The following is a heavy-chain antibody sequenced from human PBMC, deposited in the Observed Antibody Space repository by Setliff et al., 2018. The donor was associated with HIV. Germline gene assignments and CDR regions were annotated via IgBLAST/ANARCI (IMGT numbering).Heavy chain of an antibody. D-gene: IGHD3-10*02. J-gene: IGHJ4*02. V-gene: IGHV3-23*01. CDR3: ARENYYVTEY. CDR2: ISTSGADT. Sequence: GSLRLSCAASGFTFSSYAMSWVRQAPGKGLEWVSTISTSGADTYDAHSMKGRFTISSDNSKNTLYLPINSLTAEDTAVYYCARENYYVTEYWGQGTLVTVSS. CDR1: GFTFSSYA.